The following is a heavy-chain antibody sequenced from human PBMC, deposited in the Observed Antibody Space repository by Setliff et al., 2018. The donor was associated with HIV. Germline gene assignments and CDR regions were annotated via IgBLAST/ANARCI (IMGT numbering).Heavy chain of an antibody. CDR2: MYDGGST. V-gene: IGHV3-53*01. CDR3: ARDPKPKFWSGNSPFDY. J-gene: IGHJ4*02. D-gene: IGHD3-3*01. Sequence: PGGSLRLSCTVSGFTVSSNYMTWVRQAPGKGLEWVALMYDGGSTYYADSVKGRFTISRDNAKNSLYLQMNSLRAEDTAVYYCARDPKPKFWSGNSPFDYWGQGTLVTVSS. CDR1: GFTVSSNY.